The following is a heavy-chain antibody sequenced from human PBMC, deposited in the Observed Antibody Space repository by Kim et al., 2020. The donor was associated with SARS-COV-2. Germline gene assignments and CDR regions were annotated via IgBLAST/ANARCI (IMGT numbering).Heavy chain of an antibody. V-gene: IGHV3-11*01. J-gene: IGHJ3*02. D-gene: IGHD3-10*01. Sequence: GGSLRLSCAASGFTFSDYYLSWIRQAPGKGLEWVSYISSSGSTIYYADSVKCRFTISRDNAKNSLYLQMNILRAEDTAVYYCARDRGVWDADDAVDIWGQGTMVTVSS. CDR1: GFTFSDYY. CDR2: ISSSGSTI. CDR3: ARDRGVWDADDAVDI.